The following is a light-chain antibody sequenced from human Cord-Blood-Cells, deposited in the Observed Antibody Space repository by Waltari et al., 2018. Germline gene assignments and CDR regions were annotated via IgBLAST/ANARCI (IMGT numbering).Light chain of an antibody. CDR1: TTGSKS. V-gene: IGLV3-21*04. J-gene: IGLJ2*01. CDR3: QVWDSSSDHVV. CDR2: YDS. Sequence: SYVRTQPPSVSVAPGKTARITCGGNTTGSKSVHWYQQKPGQAPVLVIYYDSDRPSGIPERFSGSNSWNTATLTISRVEAGDEADYYCQVWDSSSDHVVFGGGTKLTVL.